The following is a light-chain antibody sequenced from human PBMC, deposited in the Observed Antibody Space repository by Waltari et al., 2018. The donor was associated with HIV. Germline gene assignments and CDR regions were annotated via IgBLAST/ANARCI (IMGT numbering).Light chain of an antibody. J-gene: IGLJ3*02. V-gene: IGLV2-14*03. CDR3: SSYTSSSTFWV. CDR1: SSDVAGYNY. Sequence: QSALTQPASVSGSPGQSITISCTGTSSDVAGYNYVSWYQQHPGKAPKHMIYDVSNRPSAGSNRFSGAKSGNTSSLTISGLQAEDEADYYCSSYTSSSTFWVFGGGTKLTVL. CDR2: DVS.